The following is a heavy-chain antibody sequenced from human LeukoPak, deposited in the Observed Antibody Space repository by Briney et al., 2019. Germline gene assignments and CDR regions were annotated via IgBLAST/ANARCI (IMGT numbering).Heavy chain of an antibody. D-gene: IGHD3-22*01. J-gene: IGHJ4*02. Sequence: GASVKVSCKASGYTFTGYYIHWVRQAPGQGLEWMGWIKPSSGGTNYAQNFQGRVTITRDTSASTAYMELSSLRSEDMAVYYCARGEGWKYYDSSGYSLEYYFDYWGQGTLVTVSS. CDR1: GYTFTGYY. V-gene: IGHV1-2*02. CDR2: IKPSSGGT. CDR3: ARGEGWKYYDSSGYSLEYYFDY.